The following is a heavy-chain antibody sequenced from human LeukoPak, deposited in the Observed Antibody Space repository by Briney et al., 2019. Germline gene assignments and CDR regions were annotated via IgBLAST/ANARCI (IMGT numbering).Heavy chain of an antibody. Sequence: SETLSLTCTVSGDSISNYYWSWIRQPAGKGLEWIGRIYTSGSTNYNPSLKSRVTISVDTSKNQFSLKLSSVTAADTAVYYCARSQGWWGWFDPWGQGTLVTVSS. D-gene: IGHD2-15*01. CDR1: GDSISNYY. CDR3: ARSQGWWGWFDP. V-gene: IGHV4-4*07. J-gene: IGHJ5*02. CDR2: IYTSGST.